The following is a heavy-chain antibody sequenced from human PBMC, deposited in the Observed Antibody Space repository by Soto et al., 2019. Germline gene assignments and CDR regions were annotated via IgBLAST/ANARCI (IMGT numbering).Heavy chain of an antibody. D-gene: IGHD4-4*01. CDR1: GGSISSGDYY. J-gene: IGHJ5*02. Sequence: SETLSLTCTVSGGSISSGDYYWSWIRQPPGKGLEWIGYIYYSGSTYYNPSLKSRVTISVDTSKNQFSLKLSSVTAADTAVYYCARDYSHYQGGNWFDPWGQGTLVTVSS. CDR3: ARDYSHYQGGNWFDP. CDR2: IYYSGST. V-gene: IGHV4-30-4*01.